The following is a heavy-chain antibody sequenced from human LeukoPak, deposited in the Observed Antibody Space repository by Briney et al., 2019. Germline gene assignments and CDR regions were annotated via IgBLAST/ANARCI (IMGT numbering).Heavy chain of an antibody. V-gene: IGHV3-66*01. Sequence: PGGSLRLSCAGSGFTVSSSYMDWVRQAPGKGLEWVSVIYEDDTTYYSDSVKGRFTIPRDNSENTLYLQMNGLRAEDAAIYYCARESPSGGTQYFDYWGQGTLVTVSS. D-gene: IGHD2-15*01. CDR3: ARESPSGGTQYFDY. J-gene: IGHJ4*02. CDR2: IYEDDTT. CDR1: GFTVSSSY.